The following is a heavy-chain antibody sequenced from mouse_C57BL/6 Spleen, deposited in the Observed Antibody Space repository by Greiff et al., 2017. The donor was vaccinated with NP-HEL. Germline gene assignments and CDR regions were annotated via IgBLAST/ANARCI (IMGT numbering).Heavy chain of an antibody. CDR2: IYPGSGNT. V-gene: IGHV1-66*01. Sequence: QVQLQQSGPELVKPGASVKISCKASGYSFTSYYIHWVKQRPGQGLEWIGWIYPGSGNTKYNEKFKGKATLTADTSSSTAYMQLSSLTSEDSAVYYGAGITTVVAGAMDYWGQGTSVTVSS. D-gene: IGHD1-1*01. CDR3: AGITTVVAGAMDY. J-gene: IGHJ4*01. CDR1: GYSFTSYY.